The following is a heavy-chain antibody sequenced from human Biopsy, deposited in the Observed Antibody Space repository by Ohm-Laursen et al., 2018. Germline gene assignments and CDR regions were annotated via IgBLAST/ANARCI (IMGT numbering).Heavy chain of an antibody. CDR1: GFTFGHYA. J-gene: IGHJ2*01. CDR3: ARGLSSGWYGYFDV. V-gene: IGHV3-33*04. D-gene: IGHD6-19*01. Sequence: SLRLSCAASGFTFGHYAMHWVRQAPGKGLEWISLIWYDGTNEDYTDSVKGRFTISRDNSKNTLYLQINTLTLEDTAFYYCARGLSSGWYGYFDVWGRGTLVTVSS. CDR2: IWYDGTNE.